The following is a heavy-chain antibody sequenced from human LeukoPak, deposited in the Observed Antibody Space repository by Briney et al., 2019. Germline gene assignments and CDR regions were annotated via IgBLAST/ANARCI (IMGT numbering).Heavy chain of an antibody. V-gene: IGHV3-23*01. CDR2: ISGSGGST. CDR3: AKDPKTIAVAATDVNFDY. J-gene: IGHJ4*02. Sequence: HPGRSLRLSCAASGFTFSSYAMSSVRQAPGKGLEWVSAISGSGGSTYYADSVKGRFTISRDNSKNTLYLQMNSLRAEDTAVYYCAKDPKTIAVAATDVNFDYWGQGTLVTVSS. CDR1: GFTFSSYA. D-gene: IGHD6-19*01.